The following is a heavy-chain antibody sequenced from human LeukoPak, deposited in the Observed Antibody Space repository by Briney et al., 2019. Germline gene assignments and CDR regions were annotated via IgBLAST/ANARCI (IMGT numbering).Heavy chain of an antibody. V-gene: IGHV3-21*01. D-gene: IGHD3-16*01. CDR1: GFTFSSYS. CDR3: ARDWGYYYYYGMDV. J-gene: IGHJ6*02. CDR2: ISSSSSYI. Sequence: GGSLRLSCAASGFTFSSYSMNWVRQAPGKGLEWVSSISSSSSYIYYADSAKGRFTISRDNAKNSLYLQMNSLRAEDTAVYYCARDWGYYYYYGMDVWGQGTTVTVSS.